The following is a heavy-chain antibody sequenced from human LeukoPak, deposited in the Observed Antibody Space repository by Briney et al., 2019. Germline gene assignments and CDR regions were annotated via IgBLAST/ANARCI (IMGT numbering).Heavy chain of an antibody. D-gene: IGHD3-16*01. V-gene: IGHV4-30-2*01. CDR2: IYHSGST. Sequence: SETLSLTCTVSGGSISSGGYYWSWIRQPPGKGLEWIGYIYHSGSTYYNPSLKCRVTISVDRSKIQFSLKLSSVTAADTAVYYCAEGDRGRFHAFDIWGQGTMVTVSS. J-gene: IGHJ3*02. CDR1: GGSISSGGYY. CDR3: AEGDRGRFHAFDI.